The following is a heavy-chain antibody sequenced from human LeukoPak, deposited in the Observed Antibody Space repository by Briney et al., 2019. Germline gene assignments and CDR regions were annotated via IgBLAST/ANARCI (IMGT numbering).Heavy chain of an antibody. CDR3: ARRWGSDTAMDPFDY. V-gene: IGHV3-23*01. CDR2: ISGSGGST. CDR1: GFTFSSYA. Sequence: GGSLRLSCAASGFTFSSYAMSWVRQAPGKGLEWVSAISGSGGSTYYADSVKGRFTISRDNSKNTLYLQMNSLRAEDTAVYYCARRWGSDTAMDPFDYWGQGTLVTVSS. J-gene: IGHJ4*02. D-gene: IGHD5-18*01.